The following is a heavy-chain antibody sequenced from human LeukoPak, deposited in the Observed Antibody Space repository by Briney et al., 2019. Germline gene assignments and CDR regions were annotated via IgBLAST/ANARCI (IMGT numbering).Heavy chain of an antibody. D-gene: IGHD1-26*01. CDR3: AKETGVGGDDAFDF. Sequence: PGGSLRLSCAASGFTFSSYVMASVRQAPGKGLEWVSGISGGGGSTYYADSLKGRFIISRDNSNNTVFLQMNSLRAEDTAIYYCAKETGVGGDDAFDFWGQGTMVTVSS. V-gene: IGHV3-23*01. CDR1: GFTFSSYV. CDR2: ISGGGGST. J-gene: IGHJ3*01.